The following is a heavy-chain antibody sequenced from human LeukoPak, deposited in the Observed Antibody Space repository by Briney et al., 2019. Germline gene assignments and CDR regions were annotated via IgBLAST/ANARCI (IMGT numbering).Heavy chain of an antibody. J-gene: IGHJ3*02. CDR1: GFTVSSNY. CDR3: ARDSMEHPGGDAFDI. CDR2: MYVGGNT. Sequence: GGSLRLSCGASGFTVSSNYMSWVRQAPGKGLEWVSVMYVGGNTNYADSVKGRFTISRDNSKNTVFLQMNSLRADDTAVYYCARDSMEHPGGDAFDIWGQGTLVTVSS. D-gene: IGHD2/OR15-2a*01. V-gene: IGHV3-53*01.